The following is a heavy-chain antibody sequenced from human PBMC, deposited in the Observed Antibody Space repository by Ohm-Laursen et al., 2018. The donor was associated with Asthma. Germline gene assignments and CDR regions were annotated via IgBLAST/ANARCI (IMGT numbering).Heavy chain of an antibody. Sequence: SLRLSCAASGFTLSPYDMNWVRQAPGKGLEWVSSISGSRSNTYYADSVKGRFTISRDNAKNSLYLQMNSLRAEDTAVYYCARVGYSSGWYSYWGQGTLVTVSS. CDR1: GFTLSPYD. D-gene: IGHD6-19*01. CDR3: ARVGYSSGWYSY. J-gene: IGHJ4*02. CDR2: ISGSRSNT. V-gene: IGHV3-21*01.